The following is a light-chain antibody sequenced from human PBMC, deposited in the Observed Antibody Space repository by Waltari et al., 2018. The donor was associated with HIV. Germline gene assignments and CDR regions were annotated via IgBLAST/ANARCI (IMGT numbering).Light chain of an antibody. CDR1: SSNLGNNF. CDR3: ATWDRSLSRVI. V-gene: IGLV1-51*01. Sequence: QSVLTQPPSVSAAPRQKVTISCSGTSSNLGNNFVSWYQQLPGTAPKLLIYANNKRPSGFPDRFSGSKSGTSSTLGITGLQTGDEADYFCATWDRSLSRVIFGGGTRLTVL. CDR2: ANN. J-gene: IGLJ2*01.